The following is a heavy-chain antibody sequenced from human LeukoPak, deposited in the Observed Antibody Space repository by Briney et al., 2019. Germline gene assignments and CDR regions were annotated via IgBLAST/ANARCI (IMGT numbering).Heavy chain of an antibody. CDR3: AKRDSSGYYYSIDY. D-gene: IGHD3-22*01. J-gene: IGHJ4*02. V-gene: IGHV3-23*01. CDR2: ISGSGGST. Sequence: GGSLRLSCAASGFTFSSYAMSWVRQAPGKGLEWVSAISGSGGSTYYADSVKGRFTISIDNSKNTLYLQMNSLRAEDTAVYYCAKRDSSGYYYSIDYWGQGTLVTVSS. CDR1: GFTFSSYA.